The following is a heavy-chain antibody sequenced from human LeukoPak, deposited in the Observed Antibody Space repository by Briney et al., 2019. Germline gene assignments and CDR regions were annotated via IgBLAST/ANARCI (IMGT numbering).Heavy chain of an antibody. CDR1: GGSISNYY. CDR3: ARSYYYGSGSRWYYYGMDV. V-gene: IGHV4-4*07. J-gene: IGHJ6*02. CDR2: IYTSGST. D-gene: IGHD3-10*01. Sequence: SETLSLTCTVSGGSISNYYWSWIRQPAGKGLEWIGRIYTSGSTNYNPSLKSRVTMSVDTSKDQFSLKLSSVTAADTAVYYCARSYYYGSGSRWYYYGMDVWGQGTTVTVSS.